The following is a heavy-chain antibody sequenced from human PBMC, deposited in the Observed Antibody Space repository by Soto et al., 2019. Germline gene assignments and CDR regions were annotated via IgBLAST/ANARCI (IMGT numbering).Heavy chain of an antibody. CDR3: ARDGDTGLETDRGFDP. J-gene: IGHJ5*02. Sequence: GGSLRLSCAASGFTFNNYTMNWVRQAPGKWLEWVSYISSSSSTIYYADSVKGRFTISRDNAKNSLYLQMNSLRDEDTAVYYWARDGDTGLETDRGFDPWGQGTLVTVSS. D-gene: IGHD5-18*01. CDR2: ISSSSSTI. V-gene: IGHV3-48*02. CDR1: GFTFNNYT.